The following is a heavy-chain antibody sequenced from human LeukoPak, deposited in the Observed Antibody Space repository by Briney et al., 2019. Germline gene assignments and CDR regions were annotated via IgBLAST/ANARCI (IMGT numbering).Heavy chain of an antibody. J-gene: IGHJ4*02. CDR2: TRDKANSYTT. D-gene: IGHD2-21*01. CDR1: GFTSSDHY. Sequence: PGGSLRLSCAASGFTSSDHYMDWVRQAPGKGLEWVGRTRDKANSYTTEYAASVRGRFASSRDDSKKSGYLQMNGLKTEDTAVYYCARVRDCGNEVCYQPFDHWGQGTLVTVSS. CDR3: ARVRDCGNEVCYQPFDH. V-gene: IGHV3-72*01.